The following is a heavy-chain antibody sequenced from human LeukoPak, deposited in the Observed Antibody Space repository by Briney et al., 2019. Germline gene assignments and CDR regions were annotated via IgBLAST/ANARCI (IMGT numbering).Heavy chain of an antibody. V-gene: IGHV3-30*18. J-gene: IGHJ4*02. CDR3: AKDPQDFYGSSGYRPERY. D-gene: IGHD3-22*01. Sequence: GGSLRLSCAASGFNFRSYGMQWVRQAPGKGLEWVTLISYDGTDKYYAASVRGRFTISRDNSKNTLYLQMNSLRPEDAGVYYCAKDPQDFYGSSGYRPERYWGQGTLVTVSS. CDR2: ISYDGTDK. CDR1: GFNFRSYG.